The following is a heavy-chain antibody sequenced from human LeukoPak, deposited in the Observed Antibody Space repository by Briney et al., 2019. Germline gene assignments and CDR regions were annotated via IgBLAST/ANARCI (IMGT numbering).Heavy chain of an antibody. D-gene: IGHD3-10*01. J-gene: IGHJ4*02. CDR1: GFTFGNAW. CDR3: ATPFYFGSGPFDY. V-gene: IGHV3-15*01. CDR2: IKRKTDGGTT. Sequence: GGSLRLSCAASGFTFGNAWMNWVRQAPGKGLEWVGRIKRKTDGGTTDYAAPVKGRFTISRDDSKNTLYLQMNNLKIEDTAVYYCATPFYFGSGPFDYWGQGTLVTVSS.